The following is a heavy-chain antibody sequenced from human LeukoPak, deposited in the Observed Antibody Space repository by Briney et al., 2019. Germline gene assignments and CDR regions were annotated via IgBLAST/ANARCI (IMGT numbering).Heavy chain of an antibody. CDR3: ARYLVDCSGGSCYLGWFDP. V-gene: IGHV4-34*01. Sequence: SETLSLTCAVYGGSFSGYSWSWIRQPPGKGLVWIGEINHSGSANYNPSLKSRVSISVDTSKNQFSLNLSSVTAADPAVDYCARYLVDCSGGSCYLGWFDPRGQGTLVTVSS. D-gene: IGHD2-15*01. CDR2: INHSGSA. CDR1: GGSFSGYS. J-gene: IGHJ5*02.